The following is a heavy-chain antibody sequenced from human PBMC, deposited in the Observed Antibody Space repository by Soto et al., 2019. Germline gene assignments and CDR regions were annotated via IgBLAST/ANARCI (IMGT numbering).Heavy chain of an antibody. CDR3: AKGGGVVVPAAIDYYGMDV. V-gene: IGHV3-23*01. J-gene: IGHJ6*02. CDR1: GFTFRSYA. D-gene: IGHD2-2*01. CDR2: ISGSGGST. Sequence: GGSLSLSCAASGFTFRSYAMGWVRQAPGKGLEWVSAISGSGGSTYYAASVKGRFTISRDNSKNTLYLQMNSLRAEDTAVYYCAKGGGVVVPAAIDYYGMDVWXQGTTVTVSS.